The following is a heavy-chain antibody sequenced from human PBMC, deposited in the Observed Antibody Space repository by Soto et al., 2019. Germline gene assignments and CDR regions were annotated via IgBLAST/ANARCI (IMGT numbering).Heavy chain of an antibody. D-gene: IGHD1-7*01. CDR2: ISSSGSFM. CDR1: GFSFSSDS. CDR3: ARDPPTGTTLDWADS. J-gene: IGHJ4*02. Sequence: GGSLRLSCAASGFSFSSDSMGWVRQAPGKGLEWVSSISSSGSFMNYADSVKGRFTISRDNAKNSLYLQMSGLKDEDTAVYYCARDPPTGTTLDWADSWGQGTLVTVSS. V-gene: IGHV3-21*01.